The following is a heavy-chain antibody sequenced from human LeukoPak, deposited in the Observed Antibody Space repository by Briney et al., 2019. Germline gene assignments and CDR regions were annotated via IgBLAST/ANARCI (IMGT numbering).Heavy chain of an antibody. V-gene: IGHV4-4*07. CDR3: AREQTAMAPLGPSLSNWFDP. Sequence: SETLSLTCTVSGGSISSYYWSWIRQPAGKGLEWIGRIYTSGSTNYNPSLKSRVTMSVDTSKNQFSLKLSSVTAADTAVYYCAREQTAMAPLGPSLSNWFDPWGQGTLVTVSS. CDR1: GGSISSYY. J-gene: IGHJ5*02. CDR2: IYTSGST. D-gene: IGHD5-18*01.